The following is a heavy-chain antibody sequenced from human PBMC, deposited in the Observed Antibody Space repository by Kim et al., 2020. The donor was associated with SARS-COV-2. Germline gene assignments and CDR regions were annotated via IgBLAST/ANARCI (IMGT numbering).Heavy chain of an antibody. D-gene: IGHD2-2*01. CDR2: IDPSDSYT. CDR1: GYSFTSYW. J-gene: IGHJ5*02. V-gene: IGHV5-10-1*01. CDR3: ARLVIVVVPAAMGEDWFDP. Sequence: GESLKISCKGSGYSFTSYWISWVRQMPGKGLEWMGRIDPSDSYTNYSPSFQGHVTISADKSISTAYLQWSSLKASDTAMYYCARLVIVVVPAAMGEDWFDPWGQGTLVTVSS.